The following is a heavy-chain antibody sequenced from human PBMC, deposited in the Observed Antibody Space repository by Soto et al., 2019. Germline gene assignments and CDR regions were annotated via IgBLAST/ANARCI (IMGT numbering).Heavy chain of an antibody. J-gene: IGHJ6*02. CDR3: AKDVNIAAAGYYYYGMDV. CDR1: GFTFSSYG. Sequence: QVQLVESVGGVVQPGRSLRLSCAASGFTFSSYGMHWVRQAPGKGLEWVAVISYDGSNKYYADSVKGRFTISRDNSKNTLYLQMNSLRAEDTAVYYCAKDVNIAAAGYYYYGMDVWGQGTTVTVSS. CDR2: ISYDGSNK. V-gene: IGHV3-30*18. D-gene: IGHD6-13*01.